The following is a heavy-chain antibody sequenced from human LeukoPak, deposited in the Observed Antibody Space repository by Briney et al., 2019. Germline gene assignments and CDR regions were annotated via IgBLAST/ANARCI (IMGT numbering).Heavy chain of an antibody. J-gene: IGHJ3*02. D-gene: IGHD2-2*01. CDR1: GYTFTSYA. CDR3: ARVVPAAQEKTRGAFDI. Sequence: ASVKVSCKASGYTFTSYAMHWVRQAPGQRLEWMGWINAGNGNAKYSQKFQGRVTITRDTSASTAYMELSSLRSEDTAVYYCARVVPAAQEKTRGAFDIWGQGTMVTVPS. CDR2: INAGNGNA. V-gene: IGHV1-3*01.